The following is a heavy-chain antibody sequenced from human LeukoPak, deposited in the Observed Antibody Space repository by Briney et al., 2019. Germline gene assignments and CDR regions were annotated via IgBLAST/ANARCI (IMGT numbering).Heavy chain of an antibody. J-gene: IGHJ4*02. V-gene: IGHV3-64D*06. CDR2: ISSNGDNT. CDR1: GFTFSTYV. CDR3: VRGTGY. Sequence: GGSLRLSCSVSGFTFSTYVMHWVRQAAGKGLEYVSAISSNGDNTYYADSVKGRFTISRDNSKNTLYLQMSSLRADDTAVYYCVRGTGYWGQGTLVTVSS.